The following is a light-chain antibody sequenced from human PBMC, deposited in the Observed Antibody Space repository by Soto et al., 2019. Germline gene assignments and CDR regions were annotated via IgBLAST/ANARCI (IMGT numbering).Light chain of an antibody. CDR2: AAS. J-gene: IGKJ2*01. CDR3: QQSFGNVYT. V-gene: IGKV1-39*01. Sequence: DIQMTQSPSSLSASVGDRVTITCRASQNINIYVNWYQQEPGKPPKLLIYAASNLRRGVPPRFSGSGSGTDFALTISGLQPEDFATYYCQQSFGNVYTFGQGTRLEIK. CDR1: QNINIY.